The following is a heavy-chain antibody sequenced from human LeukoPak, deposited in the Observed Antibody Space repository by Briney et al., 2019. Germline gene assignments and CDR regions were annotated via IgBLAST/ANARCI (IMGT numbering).Heavy chain of an antibody. CDR2: ISSNGGST. J-gene: IGHJ5*02. CDR1: GFTFSSYA. V-gene: IGHV3-64*04. Sequence: PGGSLRLSCAASGFTFSSYAMSWVRQAPGKGLEYVSAISSNGGSTYYADSVKGRFTISRDNAKNSLYLQMNSLRAEDTAVYYCARGVWFDPWGQGTLVTVSS. CDR3: ARGVWFDP.